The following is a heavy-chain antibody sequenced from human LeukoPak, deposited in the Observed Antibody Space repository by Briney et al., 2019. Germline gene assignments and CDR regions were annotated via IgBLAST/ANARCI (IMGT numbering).Heavy chain of an antibody. CDR1: GFTFTSSA. Sequence: SVKVSCKASGFTFTSSAMQWVRQARGQRLEWIGWIVVGSGNTNYAQKFQERVTITRDMSTSTAYMELSSLRSEDAAVYYCAAVGAMVRGVKLGVAKREFDPWGQGTLVTVSS. CDR3: AAVGAMVRGVKLGVAKREFDP. V-gene: IGHV1-58*02. D-gene: IGHD3-10*01. CDR2: IVVGSGNT. J-gene: IGHJ5*02.